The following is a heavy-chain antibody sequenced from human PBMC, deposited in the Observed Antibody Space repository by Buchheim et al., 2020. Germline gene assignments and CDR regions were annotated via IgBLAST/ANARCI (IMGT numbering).Heavy chain of an antibody. D-gene: IGHD3-10*01. V-gene: IGHV3-48*03. Sequence: EVQLVESGGGLVQPGGSLRLSCAASGFTFSSYEMNWVRQAPGKGLEWVSYISSSGSTIYYADSVKGRFTISRDNAKNSLYLQMNSLRAEDTAVYYCAREHRGMLLLWFGELPQSPMDVWGQGTT. J-gene: IGHJ6*02. CDR1: GFTFSSYE. CDR2: ISSSGSTI. CDR3: AREHRGMLLLWFGELPQSPMDV.